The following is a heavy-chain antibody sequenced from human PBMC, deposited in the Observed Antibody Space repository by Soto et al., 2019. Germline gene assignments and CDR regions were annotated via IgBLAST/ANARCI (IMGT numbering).Heavy chain of an antibody. V-gene: IGHV1-8*01. CDR1: GYPFTSYG. D-gene: IGHD6-19*01. CDR3: ASYYSSGHSY. J-gene: IGHJ4*02. CDR2: MNPNSGNT. Sequence: ASLKLSCKSSGYPFTSYGSNWVRQATGQGLEWMGWMNPNSGNTGYAQKFQGRVTMARNTSISTAYMELSSLRSEDTAVYYCASYYSSGHSYWGQGTLVTVSS.